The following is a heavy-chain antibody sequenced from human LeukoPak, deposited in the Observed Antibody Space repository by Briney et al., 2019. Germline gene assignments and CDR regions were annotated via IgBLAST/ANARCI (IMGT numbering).Heavy chain of an antibody. CDR1: GYTFTSYG. CDR2: ISAYNGNT. V-gene: IGHV1-18*01. D-gene: IGHD3-16*01. CDR3: ARLTGGRDNYYMDV. J-gene: IGHJ6*03. Sequence: GASVKVSCKAPGYTFTSYGISWVRQAPGQGLEWMGWISAYNGNTNYAQKLQGRVTMTTDTSTSTAYMELRSLRSDDTAVYYCARLTGGRDNYYMDVWGKGTTVTVSS.